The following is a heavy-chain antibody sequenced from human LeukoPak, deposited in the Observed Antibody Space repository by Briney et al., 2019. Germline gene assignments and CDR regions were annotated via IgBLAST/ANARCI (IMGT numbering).Heavy chain of an antibody. V-gene: IGHV4-39*01. Sequence: SETLSLTCTVSGGSISSSSYYWGWIRQPPGKGLEGIGYIYYSGSTYYNPSRKSRVTISVDTSKNQFSLKLSSVTAADTAVYYCAKPIAAAGPDAFDIWGKGTMVTVSS. D-gene: IGHD6-13*01. J-gene: IGHJ3*02. CDR1: GGSISSSSYY. CDR2: IYYSGST. CDR3: AKPIAAAGPDAFDI.